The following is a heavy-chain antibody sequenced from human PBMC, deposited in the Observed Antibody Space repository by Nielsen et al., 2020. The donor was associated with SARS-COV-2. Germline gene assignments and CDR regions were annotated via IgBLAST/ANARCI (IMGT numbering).Heavy chain of an antibody. D-gene: IGHD4-23*01. CDR3: ARVQWNYGGNFNY. CDR1: GFTFSSYW. CDR2: IKQDGSEK. V-gene: IGHV3-7*03. J-gene: IGHJ4*02. Sequence: GESLKISCAASGFTFSSYWMSWIRQAPGKGLEWVANIKQDGSEKYYVDSVKGRFTISRDNAKNSLYLQMNSLRAEDTAVYYCARVQWNYGGNFNYWGQGTLVTVSS.